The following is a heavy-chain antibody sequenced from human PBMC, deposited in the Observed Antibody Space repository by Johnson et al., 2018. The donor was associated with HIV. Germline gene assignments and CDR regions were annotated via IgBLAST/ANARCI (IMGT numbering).Heavy chain of an antibody. V-gene: IGHV3-43D*03. Sequence: QLVESGGVVVQPGGSLRLSCAVSGFTFDDYAMHWVRQAPGKGLEWVSLISWDGNSTYYADSVKGRFTISRDNSKNTLYLQMNSRRPEDTAVYYGAKESKWESRTPHAFDLWGQGTMVTVSS. J-gene: IGHJ3*01. D-gene: IGHD1-26*01. CDR3: AKESKWESRTPHAFDL. CDR2: ISWDGNST. CDR1: GFTFDDYA.